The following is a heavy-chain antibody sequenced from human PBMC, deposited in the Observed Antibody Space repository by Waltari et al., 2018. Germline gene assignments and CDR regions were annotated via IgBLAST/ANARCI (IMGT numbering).Heavy chain of an antibody. D-gene: IGHD3-16*01. CDR3: ARAMGETYFDY. Sequence: EVQLVESGGGLVQPGGSLRLSCDASGFTFSSYGMNWVRQAPGKGLEWVSSIGSRGNYIYYADSVKGRFTISRDNAKNSLYLQMNSLRAEDTAVFYCARAMGETYFDYWGQGTLVTVSS. CDR1: GFTFSSYG. CDR2: IGSRGNYI. V-gene: IGHV3-21*01. J-gene: IGHJ4*02.